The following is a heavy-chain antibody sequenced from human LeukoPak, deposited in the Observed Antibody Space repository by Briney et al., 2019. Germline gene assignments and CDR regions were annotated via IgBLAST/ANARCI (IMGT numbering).Heavy chain of an antibody. CDR2: IGTAGEI. V-gene: IGHV3-13*01. J-gene: IGHJ6*04. CDR3: AELGITMIGGV. Sequence: GGSLRLSCAASGFTFSSYDIHWVRQATGKGLEWVSGIGTAGEIYYPGSVKGRFTISRNNAKNSLYLQMNSLRAEDTAVYYCAELGITMIGGVWGKGATVTISS. D-gene: IGHD3-10*02. CDR1: GFTFSSYD.